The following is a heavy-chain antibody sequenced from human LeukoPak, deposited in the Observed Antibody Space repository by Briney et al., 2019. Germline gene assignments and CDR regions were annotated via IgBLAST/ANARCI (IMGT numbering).Heavy chain of an antibody. D-gene: IGHD3-16*01. V-gene: IGHV7-4-1*02. CDR2: INMYTANP. J-gene: IGHJ4*02. CDR3: ARHDNDDDFDY. CDR1: GYTFTRYA. Sequence: ASVKVSCKASGYTFTRYAINWLRQAPGQGLEWMGWINMYTANPAYAQGFTERFVFSLDTSVTTAYLQISDLKTEDTAVYYCARHDNDDDFDYWGQGTLVTVSS.